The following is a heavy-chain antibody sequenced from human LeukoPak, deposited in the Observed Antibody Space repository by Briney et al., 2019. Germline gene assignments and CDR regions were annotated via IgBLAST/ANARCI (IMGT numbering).Heavy chain of an antibody. CDR2: INPNSGGT. D-gene: IGHD6-13*01. J-gene: IGHJ4*02. Sequence: ASVKASCKASGYTLTDYYMHWVRQAPGQGLEWMGRINPNSGGTNYAQKFQGRVTMTRDTSISTVYMELSRLRSDDTAVYYCASTPRIAASFSWGQGTLVTVSS. V-gene: IGHV1-2*06. CDR1: GYTLTDYY. CDR3: ASTPRIAASFS.